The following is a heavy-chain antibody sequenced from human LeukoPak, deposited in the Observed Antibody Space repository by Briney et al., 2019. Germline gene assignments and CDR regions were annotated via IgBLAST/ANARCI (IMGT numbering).Heavy chain of an antibody. V-gene: IGHV1-69*13. Sequence: SVKVSCKASGGTFSSYAISWVRQAPGQGLERMGGIIPIFGTANYAQKFQGRVTITADESTSTAYMELSSLRSEDTDVYYCARDYGAAAGPGDAFDIWGQGTMVTVSS. CDR2: IIPIFGTA. CDR3: ARDYGAAAGPGDAFDI. J-gene: IGHJ3*02. D-gene: IGHD6-13*01. CDR1: GGTFSSYA.